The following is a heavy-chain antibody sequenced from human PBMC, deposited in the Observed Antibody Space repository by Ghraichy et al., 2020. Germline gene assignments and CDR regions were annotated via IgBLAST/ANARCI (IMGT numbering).Heavy chain of an antibody. Sequence: GGSLRLSCAASGFTFRDYGMHWVRQAPGKGLEWLTFIRFDGSNTYYADSVKGRYTISRDNSKNTLYLQMSSLKTEDTAVYYCVKMELGAGSMSDYWGQGTLVTVSS. CDR1: GFTFRDYG. V-gene: IGHV3-30*02. J-gene: IGHJ4*02. D-gene: IGHD2-15*01. CDR3: VKMELGAGSMSDY. CDR2: IRFDGSNT.